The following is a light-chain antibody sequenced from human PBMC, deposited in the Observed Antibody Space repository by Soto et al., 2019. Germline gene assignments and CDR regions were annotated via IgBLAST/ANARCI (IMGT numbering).Light chain of an antibody. CDR2: NAS. J-gene: IGKJ1*01. CDR1: QSISSW. V-gene: IGKV1-5*03. Sequence: DIQMTQSPSTLSASAGDRVTITCRASQSISSWLAWYQQKPGKAPKLLIYNASSLESGVPSRFSGSGSGTEFTLTISSLQPDDFATYYCQQYNSLTCTFGQGTKVEIK. CDR3: QQYNSLTCT.